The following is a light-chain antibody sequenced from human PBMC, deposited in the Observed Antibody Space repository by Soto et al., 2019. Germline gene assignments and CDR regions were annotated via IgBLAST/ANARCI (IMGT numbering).Light chain of an antibody. CDR3: QHYNGCPPWT. J-gene: IGKJ1*01. CDR1: QSINSW. CDR2: KAS. V-gene: IGKV1-5*03. Sequence: DIQMTQSPSTLSASVGDRVTITCRASQSINSWLAWYQQEPGKAPKLLIYKASSLESGVPSRFSGSGSGTEFTLTISSLQPDDFATYYCQHYNGCPPWTFGQGTKVEIK.